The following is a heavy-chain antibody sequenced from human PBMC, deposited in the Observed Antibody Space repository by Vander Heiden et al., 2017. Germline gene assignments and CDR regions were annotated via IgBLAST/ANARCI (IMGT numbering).Heavy chain of an antibody. D-gene: IGHD2-8*02. CDR1: GYNFNTYW. CDR2: IYPGDSDT. Sequence: PGESLKISCQGSGYNFNTYWIGWVRQKPGKGLEWLGIIYPGDSDTTYSPSFQGQATISADKSISTAYLQWSGLRASDTAMYYCARLTGGTLKHNGFDIWGQGTMVTVSS. CDR3: ARLTGGTLKHNGFDI. J-gene: IGHJ3*02. V-gene: IGHV5-51*01.